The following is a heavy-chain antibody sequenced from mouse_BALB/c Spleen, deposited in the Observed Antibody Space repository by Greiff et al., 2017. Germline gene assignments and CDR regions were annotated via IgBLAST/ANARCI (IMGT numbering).Heavy chain of an antibody. V-gene: IGHV14-3*02. Sequence: VQLQQSGAELVKPGASVKLSCTASGFNIKDTYMHWVKQRPEQGLEWIGRIDPANGNTKYDPKFQGKATITADTSSNTAYLQLSSLTSEDSAVYFCARSGYDGPWFAYWGQGTLVTVSA. CDR1: GFNIKDTY. J-gene: IGHJ3*01. D-gene: IGHD2-2*01. CDR2: IDPANGNT. CDR3: ARSGYDGPWFAY.